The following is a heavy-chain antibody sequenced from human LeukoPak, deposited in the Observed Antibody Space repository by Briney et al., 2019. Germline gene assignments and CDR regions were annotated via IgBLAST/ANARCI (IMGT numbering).Heavy chain of an antibody. V-gene: IGHV4-39*01. CDR2: IYYSGST. D-gene: IGHD2-15*01. Sequence: SETLSLTCTVSGGSISSSSYYWGWIRQPPGKGLEWIGSIYYSGSTYYNPSLKSRVTISVDTSKNQFSLKLSSVTAADTAVYYCARTVWYPNWFDPWGQGTLVTVSS. CDR1: GGSISSSSYY. J-gene: IGHJ5*02. CDR3: ARTVWYPNWFDP.